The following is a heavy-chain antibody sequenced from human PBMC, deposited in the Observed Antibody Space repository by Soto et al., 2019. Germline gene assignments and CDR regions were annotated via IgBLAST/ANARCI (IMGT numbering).Heavy chain of an antibody. V-gene: IGHV3-7*03. CDR1: GFTFDTFW. CDR2: IKHDGSET. D-gene: IGHD2-15*01. Sequence: GGSLRLSCAASGFTFDTFWMSWVRQSPGKGLEWVANIKHDGSETYYVDSVKGRFTISRDNAKNSLFLQMNTLRTEDTAVYYCVRDFATHCSGSTCYPYAYWGQGALVTVSS. CDR3: VRDFATHCSGSTCYPYAY. J-gene: IGHJ4*02.